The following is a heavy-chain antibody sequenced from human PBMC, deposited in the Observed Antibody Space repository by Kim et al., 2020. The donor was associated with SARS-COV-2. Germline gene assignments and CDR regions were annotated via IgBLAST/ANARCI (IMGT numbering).Heavy chain of an antibody. V-gene: IGHV3-23*01. D-gene: IGHD1-26*01. Sequence: GGSLRLSCAASGFTLISYDMNWVRQAPGKGLEWVSAISNDGFAAYYADSVKGRFTVSSDNSENTLYLQMNDMRAEDTATYYCAKRIGGVGSGFVDIWGQGTKVTVS. CDR2: ISNDGFAA. J-gene: IGHJ6*02. CDR1: GFTLISYD. CDR3: AKRIGGVGSGFVDI.